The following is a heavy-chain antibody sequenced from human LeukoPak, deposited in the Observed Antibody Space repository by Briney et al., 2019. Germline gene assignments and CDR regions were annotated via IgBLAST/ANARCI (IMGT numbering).Heavy chain of an antibody. J-gene: IGHJ3*02. Sequence: GESLKISCKGSGYSFTSYWISWVRQMPGKGLEWMGRIDPSDSYTNYSPSFQGHVTISADKSISTAYLQWSSLKASDTAMYYCARQGYYDILTGCYDAFDIWGQGTMVTVSS. D-gene: IGHD3-9*01. V-gene: IGHV5-10-1*01. CDR3: ARQGYYDILTGCYDAFDI. CDR1: GYSFTSYW. CDR2: IDPSDSYT.